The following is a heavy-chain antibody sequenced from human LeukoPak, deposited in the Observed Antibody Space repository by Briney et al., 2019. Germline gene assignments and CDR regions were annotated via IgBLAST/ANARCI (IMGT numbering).Heavy chain of an antibody. CDR1: GGSISSYY. CDR3: ARETDIVVVPAATYAFDI. V-gene: IGHV4-59*12. Sequence: SETLSLTCTVSGGSISSYYWSWIRQPPGKGLEWIGYIYYSGSTYYNPSLKSRVTISVDRSKNQFSLKLSSVTAADTAVYYCARETDIVVVPAATYAFDIWGQGTMVTVSS. J-gene: IGHJ3*02. CDR2: IYYSGST. D-gene: IGHD2-2*01.